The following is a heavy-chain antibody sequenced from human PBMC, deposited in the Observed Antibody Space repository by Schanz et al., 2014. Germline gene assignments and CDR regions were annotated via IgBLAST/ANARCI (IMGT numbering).Heavy chain of an antibody. CDR2: IMPLRGIG. Sequence: QVQLVQSGPEVKKPGSSVKVSCQAFGDTFSKYNIMWVRQVPGQGLEWLGRIMPLRGIGNNAWKFQDRLTITADKSMNIAYMELSSLGTEDTAVDYCTRLRRADPNGFDVWGQGTTVTVS. CDR3: TRLRRADPNGFDV. V-gene: IGHV1-69*02. CDR1: GDTFSKYN. D-gene: IGHD6-19*01. J-gene: IGHJ6*02.